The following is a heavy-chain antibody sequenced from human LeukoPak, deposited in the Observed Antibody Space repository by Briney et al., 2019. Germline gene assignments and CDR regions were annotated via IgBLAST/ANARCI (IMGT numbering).Heavy chain of an antibody. J-gene: IGHJ4*02. CDR2: ISSSSSYI. Sequence: PGGSLRLSCAASGFTFSSYSMNWVRQAPGKGLEWVSSISSSSSYIYYADSVKGRFTISRDNAKNSLYLQMNSLRAEDTAVYYCATERYTYGPFDYWGQGTLVTVSS. CDR1: GFTFSSYS. V-gene: IGHV3-21*01. D-gene: IGHD5-18*01. CDR3: ATERYTYGPFDY.